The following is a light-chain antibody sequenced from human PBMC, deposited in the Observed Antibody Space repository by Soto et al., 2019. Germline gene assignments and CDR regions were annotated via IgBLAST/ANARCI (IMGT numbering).Light chain of an antibody. CDR2: EVS. Sequence: QSALTQPPSASGSPGQSVTISCTGTSSDVGGYNYVSWYQQHPGKAPKLLIYEVSKRPSGVPDRFSGSKSGNTASLTVSGLQAEDEADYYCSSFGGNSNLVFGGGTKLTVL. J-gene: IGLJ2*01. CDR1: SSDVGGYNY. V-gene: IGLV2-8*01. CDR3: SSFGGNSNLV.